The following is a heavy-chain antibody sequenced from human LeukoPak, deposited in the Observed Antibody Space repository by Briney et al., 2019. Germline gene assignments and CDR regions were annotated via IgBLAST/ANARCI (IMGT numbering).Heavy chain of an antibody. CDR2: ISSSSSYI. V-gene: IGHV3-21*01. D-gene: IGHD3-22*01. CDR1: GFTFSSYS. CDR3: AREMGSSYYDSSGYYGFFDY. J-gene: IGHJ4*02. Sequence: GGSLRLSCAASGFTFSSYSMNWVRQAPGKGLEWVSSISSSSSYIYYADSVKGRFTISRDNAKNSLYLQMNSLRAEDTAVYYCAREMGSSYYDSSGYYGFFDYWGQGTLVTVSS.